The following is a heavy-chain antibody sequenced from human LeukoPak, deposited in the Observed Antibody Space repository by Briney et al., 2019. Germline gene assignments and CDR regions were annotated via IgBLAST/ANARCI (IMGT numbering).Heavy chain of an antibody. CDR2: MYYSGST. J-gene: IGHJ5*02. D-gene: IGHD3-22*01. CDR1: GGSISSGDYY. V-gene: IGHV4-30-4*01. CDR3: ARPYYYDSRIDP. Sequence: PSQTLPLTCTVSGGSISSGDYYWSWIRQPPGKGLEWIAYMYYSGSTYYNPSLKSRVTMSADTSKNQLSLKLSSVTAADTAVYYCARPYYYDSRIDPWGQGILVTVSS.